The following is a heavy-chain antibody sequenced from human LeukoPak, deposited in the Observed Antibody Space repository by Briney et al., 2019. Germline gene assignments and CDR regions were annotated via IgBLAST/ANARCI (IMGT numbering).Heavy chain of an antibody. CDR1: GFTFSSYA. Sequence: GGSLRLSCAASGFTFSSYAMSWVRQAPGKGLEWVSAISGSGGSTYYADFVKGRFTISRDNSKNTLYLQMNSLRAEDTAVYYCAKDREKMATIGPFDYWGQGTLVTVSS. CDR3: AKDREKMATIGPFDY. CDR2: ISGSGGST. D-gene: IGHD5-24*01. J-gene: IGHJ4*02. V-gene: IGHV3-23*01.